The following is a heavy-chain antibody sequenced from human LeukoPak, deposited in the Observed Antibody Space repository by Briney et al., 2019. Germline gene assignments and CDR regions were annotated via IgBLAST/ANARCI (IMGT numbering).Heavy chain of an antibody. CDR3: AKVAAMVNRSMYYFDY. J-gene: IGHJ4*02. Sequence: GRSLRLXCAASGFTFSSYGMHWDRQAPGKGLEWVAVIWYDGSNKYYADSVKGRFTISRDNSKNTLYLQMNSLRAEDTAVYYCAKVAAMVNRSMYYFDYWGQGTLVTVSS. V-gene: IGHV3-33*06. D-gene: IGHD5-18*01. CDR1: GFTFSSYG. CDR2: IWYDGSNK.